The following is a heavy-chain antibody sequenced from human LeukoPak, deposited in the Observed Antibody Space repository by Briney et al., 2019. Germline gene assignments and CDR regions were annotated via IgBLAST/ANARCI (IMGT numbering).Heavy chain of an antibody. J-gene: IGHJ4*02. V-gene: IGHV4-39*07. Sequence: SETLSLTCTVSGGSISSSSYYWGWIRQPPGKGLEWIGEINHSGSTNYNPSLKSRVTISVDTSKNQFSLKLSSVTAADTAVYYCARAPIGGNYFDYWGQGTLVTVSS. CDR3: ARAPIGGNYFDY. CDR1: GGSISSSSYY. CDR2: INHSGST. D-gene: IGHD4-23*01.